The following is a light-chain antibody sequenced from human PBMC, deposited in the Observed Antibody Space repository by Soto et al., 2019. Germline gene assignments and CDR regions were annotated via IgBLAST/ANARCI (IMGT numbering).Light chain of an antibody. CDR1: SSDVGGYNY. V-gene: IGLV2-14*01. CDR3: SSYTSSSTLV. Sequence: QSVLTQPASVSGSPGQSXTISXTXTSSDVGGYNYVSWYQQHPGKAPKLMIYDVSNRPSGVSNRFSGSKSGNTASLTISGLQAEDEADYYCSSYTSSSTLVFGTGTKVT. CDR2: DVS. J-gene: IGLJ1*01.